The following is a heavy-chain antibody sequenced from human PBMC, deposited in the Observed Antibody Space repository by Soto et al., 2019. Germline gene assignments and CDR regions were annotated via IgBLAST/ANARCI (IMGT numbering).Heavy chain of an antibody. CDR2: IYYSGST. J-gene: IGHJ4*02. Sequence: SETLSLTCTVSGGSISSYYWSWIRQPPGKGLEWIGYIYYSGSTNYNPSLKSRVTISVDTSKNQFSLKLSSVTAADTAVYYGARGVVRDNYFDCLGQRTLVIVAS. V-gene: IGHV4-59*01. CDR1: GGSISSYY. CDR3: ARGVVRDNYFDC.